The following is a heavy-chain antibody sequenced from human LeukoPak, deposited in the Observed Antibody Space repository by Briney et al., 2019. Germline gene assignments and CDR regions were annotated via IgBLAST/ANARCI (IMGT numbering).Heavy chain of an antibody. J-gene: IGHJ4*02. V-gene: IGHV3-7*04. D-gene: IGHD2-2*01. Sequence: GGSLRLSCAASGFTFSGYWMSWVRQAPGKGLEWVAQIKQDGSEKYYVDSVKGRFTISRDNAKNSLYLQLNSLRLEDTAVYYCARLRYAPDVWGQGTLVTVSS. CDR1: GFTFSGYW. CDR3: ARLRYAPDV. CDR2: IKQDGSEK.